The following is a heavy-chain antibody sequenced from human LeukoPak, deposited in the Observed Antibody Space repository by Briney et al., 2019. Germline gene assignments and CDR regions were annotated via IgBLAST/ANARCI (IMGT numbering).Heavy chain of an antibody. J-gene: IGHJ3*02. V-gene: IGHV3-7*03. D-gene: IGHD4-11*01. CDR1: GFTFSQSW. CDR2: IKEDGSQK. CDR3: ARDRAYSSFDI. Sequence: PGGSLRLSCAASGFTFSQSWMWWVRQSPGKGREWVAKIKEDGSQKYYVDSVEGRFTISRDNAKNSLYLQMNTLRAEDTAVYYCARDRAYSSFDIWGQGTMVTVSS.